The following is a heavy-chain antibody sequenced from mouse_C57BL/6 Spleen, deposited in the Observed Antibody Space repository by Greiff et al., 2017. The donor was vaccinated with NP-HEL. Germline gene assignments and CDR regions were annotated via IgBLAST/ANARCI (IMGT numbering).Heavy chain of an antibody. CDR3: ARFDGYPDY. D-gene: IGHD2-3*01. J-gene: IGHJ2*01. CDR2: IDPSDSYT. Sequence: VQLQQPGAELVMPGASVKLSCKASGYTFTSYWMHWVKQRPGQGLAWIGEIDPSDSYTNYNQKFKGKSTLTVDKSSSTAYMQLSSLTSEDSAVYYCARFDGYPDYWGQGTTLTVSS. V-gene: IGHV1-69*01. CDR1: GYTFTSYW.